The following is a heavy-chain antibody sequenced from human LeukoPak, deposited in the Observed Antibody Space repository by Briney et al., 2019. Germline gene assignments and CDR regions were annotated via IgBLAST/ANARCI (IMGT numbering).Heavy chain of an antibody. V-gene: IGHV3-11*04. D-gene: IGHD5-24*01. Sequence: PGGSLRLSCVASGFTFTNFYMSWIRQAPGEGLEWVSYISSSGSTIYYADSVKGRFTISRDNSKNTLYLQMNSLRAEDTAVYYCAKDGLKDGYNLVSDVWGQGTLVTVSS. J-gene: IGHJ4*02. CDR2: ISSSGSTI. CDR3: AKDGLKDGYNLVSDV. CDR1: GFTFTNFY.